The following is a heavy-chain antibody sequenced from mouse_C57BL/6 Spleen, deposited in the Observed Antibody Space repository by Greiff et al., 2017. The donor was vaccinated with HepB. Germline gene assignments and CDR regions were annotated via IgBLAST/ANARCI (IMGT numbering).Heavy chain of an antibody. V-gene: IGHV1-22*01. CDR1: GYTFTDYN. J-gene: IGHJ2*01. D-gene: IGHD2-1*01. Sequence: EVQLQQSGPELVKPGASVKMSCKASGYTFTDYNMHWVKQSHGESLEWIGYIKPNNGGTSYKQKFKGKATLTVNKSSSTAYMELRSLTSEDSAVYYCAGGRGNGVYFDYWGQGTTLTVSS. CDR3: AGGRGNGVYFDY. CDR2: IKPNNGGT.